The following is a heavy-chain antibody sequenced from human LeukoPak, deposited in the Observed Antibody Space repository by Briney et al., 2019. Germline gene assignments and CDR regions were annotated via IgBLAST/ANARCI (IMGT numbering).Heavy chain of an antibody. J-gene: IGHJ6*03. V-gene: IGHV3-66*01. CDR1: GFTVSSNY. D-gene: IGHD5-24*01. CDR2: IYSGGST. CDR3: AREWRYYYMDV. Sequence: GGSLRLSCAASGFTVSSNYVSWVRQAPGKGLEWVSVIYSGGSTYYADSVKGRFTISRDNSKNTLYLQMNSLRAEDTAVYYCAREWRYYYMDVWGKGTTVTISS.